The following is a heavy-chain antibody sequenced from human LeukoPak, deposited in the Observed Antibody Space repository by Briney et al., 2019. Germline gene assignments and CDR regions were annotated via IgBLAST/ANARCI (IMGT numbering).Heavy chain of an antibody. V-gene: IGHV3-30*03. D-gene: IGHD3-22*01. Sequence: GRSLRLSCVASGFTFSNYGMHWVRRAPGKGLEWVAVISYDGSNKYYADSVKGRFTISRDNSKNTLYLQMNSLRAEDTAVYYCARDPYYYDSSGYYYADYYYYGMDVWGQGTTVTVSS. CDR1: GFTFSNYG. CDR2: ISYDGSNK. CDR3: ARDPYYYDSSGYYYADYYYYGMDV. J-gene: IGHJ6*02.